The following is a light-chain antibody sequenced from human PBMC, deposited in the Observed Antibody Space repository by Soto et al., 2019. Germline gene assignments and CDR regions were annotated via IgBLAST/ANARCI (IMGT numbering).Light chain of an antibody. CDR2: GAS. V-gene: IGKV3-15*01. CDR1: QSISDT. Sequence: EVVMTQSPATLSVSPGGRATLSCRASQSISDTLAWYQQKPGQAPRLLIHGASARPPGFPARFSGSGSGTDFTLTISSLQSEDFAVYYCQQYNDWPWTFGQGTKVDIK. J-gene: IGKJ1*01. CDR3: QQYNDWPWT.